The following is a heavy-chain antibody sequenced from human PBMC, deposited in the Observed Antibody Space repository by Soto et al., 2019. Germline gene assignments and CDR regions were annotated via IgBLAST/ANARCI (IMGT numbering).Heavy chain of an antibody. CDR1: GGSFNNYA. CDR2: LIPNFDTP. V-gene: IGHV1-69*01. Sequence: QVHLVQSGAEVKKPGSSVKVSCKTSGGSFNNYAVSWVRQAPGQGLEWMGGLIPNFDTPNYAQKFQDTVTIIADESTGTVYMALTSATSNAPALYYRAVAMVLEIRIFESAGMHVWGQGTTIIFSS. CDR3: AVAMVLEIRIFESAGMHV. D-gene: IGHD2-21*01. J-gene: IGHJ6*02.